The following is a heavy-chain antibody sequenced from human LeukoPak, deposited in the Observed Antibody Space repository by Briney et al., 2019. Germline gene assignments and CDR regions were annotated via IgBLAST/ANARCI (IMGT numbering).Heavy chain of an antibody. CDR1: GGSISSGGYS. Sequence: SQTLSLTCAVSGGSISSGGYSWSWIRQPPGKGLEWIGYIYHNGSTYYNPSLKSRVTISVDRSKNQFSLKLSSVTAADTAVYYCAGDFWSGYRYYGMDVWGQGTTVTVSS. J-gene: IGHJ6*02. V-gene: IGHV4-30-2*01. CDR2: IYHNGST. CDR3: AGDFWSGYRYYGMDV. D-gene: IGHD3-3*01.